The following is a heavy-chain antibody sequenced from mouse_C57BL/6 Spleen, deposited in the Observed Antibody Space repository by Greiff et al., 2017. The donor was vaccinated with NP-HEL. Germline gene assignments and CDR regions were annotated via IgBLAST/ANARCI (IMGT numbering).Heavy chain of an antibody. V-gene: IGHV5-16*01. J-gene: IGHJ1*03. CDR2: INYDGSST. CDR1: GFTFSDYY. Sequence: EVHLVESEGGLVQPGSSMKLSCTASGFTFSDYYMAWVRQVPEKGLEWVANINYDGSSTYYLDSLKSRFIISRDNAKNILYLQMSSLKSEDTATYYCAREEEYYGSSSHWYFDVWGTGTTVTVSS. CDR3: AREEEYYGSSSHWYFDV. D-gene: IGHD1-1*01.